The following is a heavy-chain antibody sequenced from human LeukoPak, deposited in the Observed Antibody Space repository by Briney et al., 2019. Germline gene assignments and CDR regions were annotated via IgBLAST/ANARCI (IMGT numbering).Heavy chain of an antibody. CDR2: IYNSAST. V-gene: IGHV4-59*06. Sequence: VKPSETLSLTCTVSXVSISSYYWSWIRQPPGKGLEWIGNIYNSASTYYNPSLKSRVTISVDTSKNQFSLKLSSVTAADTAVYYCARQNAGYSSGWYEVYFDYWGQGTLVTVSS. D-gene: IGHD6-19*01. J-gene: IGHJ4*02. CDR3: ARQNAGYSSGWYEVYFDY. CDR1: XVSISSYY.